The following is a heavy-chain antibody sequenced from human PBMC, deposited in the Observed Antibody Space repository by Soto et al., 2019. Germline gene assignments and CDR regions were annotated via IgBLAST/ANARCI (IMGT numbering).Heavy chain of an antibody. CDR1: GGSISSGDYY. V-gene: IGHV4-39*07. CDR3: AKNETTRPWFAP. CDR2: INHSGST. D-gene: IGHD1-1*01. J-gene: IGHJ5*02. Sequence: PSETLSLTCTVSGGSISSGDYYWSWIRQPPGKGLEWIGEINHSGSTNYNPSLKSRVTISVDTSKNQFSLKPRSVVAADTAMYYCAKNETTRPWFAPWGQGTLVTVSS.